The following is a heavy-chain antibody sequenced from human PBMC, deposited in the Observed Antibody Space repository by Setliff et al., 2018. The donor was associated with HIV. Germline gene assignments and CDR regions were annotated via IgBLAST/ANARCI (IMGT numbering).Heavy chain of an antibody. CDR2: INHSGNT. D-gene: IGHD3-10*01. Sequence: TLSLTCAVYGGSFSGYYWIWIRQPPGRGLEWIGEINHSGNTKYSPSLKSRVTISVDTSKNQFSLKLTSVTAADTSVYFCASREGFGELFEEYWGQGTLVTVSS. J-gene: IGHJ4*02. CDR1: GGSFSGYY. CDR3: ASREGFGELFEEY. V-gene: IGHV4-34*01.